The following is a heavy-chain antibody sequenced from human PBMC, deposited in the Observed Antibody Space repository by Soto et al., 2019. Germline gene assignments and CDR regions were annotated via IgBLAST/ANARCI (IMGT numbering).Heavy chain of an antibody. CDR2: INHSGST. CDR3: ARGRMVYSSSPGDF. CDR1: GGSFSGYY. Sequence: QVQLQQWGAGLLKPSETLSLTCAVYGGSFSGYYWTWIRQPPGKGLEWIGEINHSGSTNYNPSLRERVTISVATSENQLSLGLSSVTAAGTGVYYCARGRMVYSSSPGDFWGRGTLGTVSS. V-gene: IGHV4-34*01. J-gene: IGHJ4*02. D-gene: IGHD6-6*01.